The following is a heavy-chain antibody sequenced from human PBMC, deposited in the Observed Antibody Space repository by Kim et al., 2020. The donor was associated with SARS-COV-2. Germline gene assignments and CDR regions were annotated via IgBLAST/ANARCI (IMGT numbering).Heavy chain of an antibody. CDR1: GYTFTGYY. Sequence: ASVKVSCKASGYTFTGYYMHWVRQAPGQGLEWMGRINPNSGGTNYAQKFQGRVTMTRDTSISTAYMELSRLRSDDTAVYYCARLYCSSTSCYGDFDYWGQGTLVTVSS. J-gene: IGHJ4*02. CDR2: INPNSGGT. D-gene: IGHD2-2*01. V-gene: IGHV1-2*06. CDR3: ARLYCSSTSCYGDFDY.